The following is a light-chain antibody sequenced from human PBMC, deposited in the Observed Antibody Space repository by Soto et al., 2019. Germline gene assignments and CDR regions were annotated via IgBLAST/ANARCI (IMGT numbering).Light chain of an antibody. J-gene: IGKJ1*01. CDR3: QQSYSTPPT. V-gene: IGKV1-39*01. Sequence: MTQSPLSLPVTPGEPASISCRTSQSISNFLNWYQQKPGKAPKLLIYGASSLQSGVPSRFSGSGSGTDFTLTISSLQPEDFATYYCQQSYSTPPTFGQGTKVDI. CDR2: GAS. CDR1: QSISNF.